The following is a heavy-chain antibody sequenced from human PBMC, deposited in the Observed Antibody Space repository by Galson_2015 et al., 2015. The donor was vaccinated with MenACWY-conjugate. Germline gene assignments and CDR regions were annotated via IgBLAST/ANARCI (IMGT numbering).Heavy chain of an antibody. D-gene: IGHD1-26*01. J-gene: IGHJ6*02. Sequence: QSGAEVTKPGESLTISCTASGYNFITYWIGWVRQVPGEGLEWVGLISPSDSRIRYSPAFEGRVTISADSAITTAYLQWNNLQASDTAMYYCARHPPGGRGLDVWGQGTTVTVSS. CDR3: ARHPPGGRGLDV. CDR1: GYNFITYW. V-gene: IGHV5-51*01. CDR2: ISPSDSRI.